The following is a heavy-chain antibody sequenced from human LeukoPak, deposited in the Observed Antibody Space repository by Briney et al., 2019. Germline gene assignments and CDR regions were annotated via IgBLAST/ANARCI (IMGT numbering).Heavy chain of an antibody. Sequence: GGSLRLSCGASGLXFSDYYISWIRQAPGKGLEWVSYISSSSSYTNYADSVKGRFTISRDNAKNSLYLQMNSLRAEDTAVYYCARVYSSSWYWFDPWGQGTLVTVSS. CDR3: ARVYSSSWYWFDP. CDR2: ISSSSSYT. V-gene: IGHV3-11*05. CDR1: GLXFSDYY. J-gene: IGHJ5*02. D-gene: IGHD6-13*01.